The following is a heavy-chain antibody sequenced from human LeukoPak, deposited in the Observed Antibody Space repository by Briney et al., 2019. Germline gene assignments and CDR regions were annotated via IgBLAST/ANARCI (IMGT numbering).Heavy chain of an antibody. J-gene: IGHJ2*01. D-gene: IGHD2-21*02. CDR3: ARDAVVTAILTSDPYWYFDL. CDR1: GYTFTSYG. CDR2: ISAYNGNT. V-gene: IGHV1-18*01. Sequence: GASVKVSCKASGYTFTSYGISWVRQAPGQGLEWMGWISAYNGNTNYAQKLQGRVTMTTDTSTSTAYMELRSLRSDDTAVYYCARDAVVTAILTSDPYWYFDLWGRGTLVTVSS.